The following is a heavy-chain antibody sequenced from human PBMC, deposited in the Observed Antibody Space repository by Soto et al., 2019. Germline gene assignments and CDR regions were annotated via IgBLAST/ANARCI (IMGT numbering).Heavy chain of an antibody. CDR3: ASRDPGTSVDY. CDR1: GGSFTSNNW. V-gene: IGHV4-4*02. D-gene: IGHD1-7*01. J-gene: IGHJ4*02. Sequence: SETLSLTCAVSGGSFTSNNWWTWFRQPPGQGLEWIGEIYRTGSTNYNPSLKSRVTISLDKSENQFSLKVTSLTAADTSVYYCASRDPGTSVDYWGQGTLVTVSS. CDR2: IYRTGST.